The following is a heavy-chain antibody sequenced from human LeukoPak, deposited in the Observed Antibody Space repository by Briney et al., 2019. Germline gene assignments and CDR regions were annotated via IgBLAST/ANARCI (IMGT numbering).Heavy chain of an antibody. CDR1: GFTVSSNY. V-gene: IGHV3-53*01. J-gene: IGHJ4*02. D-gene: IGHD3-22*01. Sequence: PGGSLRLSCAASGFTVSSNYMSWVRQAPGKGLEWVSVIYSGGSTYYADSVKGRFTISRDNSKNTLYLQMNLLRAEDTAVYYCARVTYYYDSSVYSFLYFDNWGQGTLVTVSS. CDR2: IYSGGST. CDR3: ARVTYYYDSSVYSFLYFDN.